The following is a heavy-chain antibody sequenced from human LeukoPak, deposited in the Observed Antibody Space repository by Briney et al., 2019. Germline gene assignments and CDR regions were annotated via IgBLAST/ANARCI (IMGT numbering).Heavy chain of an antibody. CDR3: ARDKVVGATHFDY. Sequence: PGGSLRLSCAASGFTFSSYAMHWVRQAPGKGLEWVANIKQDGGEIYYVDSVKGRFTISRDNAKNSLSLQMNSLRAEDTAVYYCARDKVVGATHFDYWGQGTLVTVSS. V-gene: IGHV3-7*01. CDR2: IKQDGGEI. D-gene: IGHD1-26*01. CDR1: GFTFSSYA. J-gene: IGHJ4*02.